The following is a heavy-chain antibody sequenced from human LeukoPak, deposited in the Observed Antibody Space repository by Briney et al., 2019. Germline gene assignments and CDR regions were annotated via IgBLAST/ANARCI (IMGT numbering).Heavy chain of an antibody. CDR3: ARRGREAPSGSYDY. CDR1: GFTVSSNY. CDR2: IYSGGST. V-gene: IGHV3-66*02. J-gene: IGHJ4*02. Sequence: GGSLRLSCAASGFTVSSNYMSWVRQAPGKGLVWVSVIYSGGSTYYADSVKGRFTISRDNCKNTLYLQMNSLRAEDTAVYYCARRGREAPSGSYDYWGQGTLVTVSS. D-gene: IGHD1-26*01.